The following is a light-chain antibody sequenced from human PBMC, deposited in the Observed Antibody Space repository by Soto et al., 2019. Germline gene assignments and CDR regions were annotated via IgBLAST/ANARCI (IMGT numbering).Light chain of an antibody. CDR3: IQALQTPS. V-gene: IGKV2-28*01. CDR2: LGS. CDR1: QSLLHSNGYNY. J-gene: IGKJ4*01. Sequence: ESVMTQSPVSLSVTPGEPASISCRSSQSLLHSNGYNYLDWYLQKPGQSPQLLIYLGSFRAAGVPDRFSGSGSGTDFTLKISRVEAADVGVYYCIQALQTPSFGGGTKVEIK.